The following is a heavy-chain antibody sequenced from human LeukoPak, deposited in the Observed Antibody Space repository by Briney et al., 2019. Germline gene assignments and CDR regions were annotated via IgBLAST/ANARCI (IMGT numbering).Heavy chain of an antibody. D-gene: IGHD3-3*01. V-gene: IGHV4-4*02. Sequence: SETLSLTCTVSLDSTTSNFWSWARQPPGKGLEWIGKIHRSGSPNYHPSLQRRVTISIDRSRNLIALELSSVTAAYTAVYYCAREIFGGYNPGAYWGQGILVTVSS. CDR1: LDSTTSNF. CDR2: IHRSGSP. J-gene: IGHJ4*02. CDR3: AREIFGGYNPGAY.